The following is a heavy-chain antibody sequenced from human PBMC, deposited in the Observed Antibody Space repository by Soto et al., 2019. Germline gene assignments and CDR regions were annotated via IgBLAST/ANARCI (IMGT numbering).Heavy chain of an antibody. J-gene: IGHJ6*03. Sequence: QVQLQESGPGLVKPSETLSLTCTVSGESVTNSYWSWIRQTPGKGLEWIGYVSFDGNTTYSPSLKRRVVIALHPPKNQLSLTVTSVTATDAAVYYCARPAKEYSSSSRGFYYYYYMDVWGKGTTVTVS. CDR2: VSFDGNT. V-gene: IGHV4-59*08. CDR3: ARPAKEYSSSSRGFYYYYYMDV. D-gene: IGHD6-6*01. CDR1: GESVTNSY.